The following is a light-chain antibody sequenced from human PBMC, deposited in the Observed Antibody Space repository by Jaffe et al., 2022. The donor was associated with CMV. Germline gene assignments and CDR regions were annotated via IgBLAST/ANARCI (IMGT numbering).Light chain of an antibody. CDR2: SAS. V-gene: IGKV1-33*01. Sequence: DVLLTQSPSSLSASVGDRVTITCRASRDINIYLNWYQQKPGKAPKLLIYSASDLDTGVPSRFSGSGSGTDFIFTISSLQPEDVATYYCQQNDNRISTFGQGTRLDIK. CDR1: RDINIY. J-gene: IGKJ5*01. CDR3: QQNDNRIST.